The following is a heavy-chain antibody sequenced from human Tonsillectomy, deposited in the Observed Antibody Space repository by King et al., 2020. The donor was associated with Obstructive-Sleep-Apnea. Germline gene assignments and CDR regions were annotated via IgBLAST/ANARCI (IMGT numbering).Heavy chain of an antibody. CDR1: GYTFTNYY. CDR3: ARDGSGGELLHY. J-gene: IGHJ4*02. CDR2: INPSGGRT. V-gene: IGHV1-46*01. D-gene: IGHD1-26*01. Sequence: VQLVESGAEVKKPGASVKVSCKASGYTFTNYYIHWVRQVPGQGLEWMGIINPSGGRTSYAQKFQGRVTMTRDTSTSTVYMERSSLRSEDTAVYYCARDGSGGELLHYWGQGTLVTVSS.